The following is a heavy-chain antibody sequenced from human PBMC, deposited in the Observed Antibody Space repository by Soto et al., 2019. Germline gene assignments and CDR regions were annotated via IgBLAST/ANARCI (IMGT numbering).Heavy chain of an antibody. CDR3: VRYCSATLCNGVATRTFDY. D-gene: IGHD5-12*01. CDR1: RFTFSTYE. CDR2: ISTSGSTV. Sequence: VGSLRLSCAASRFTFSTYEMNWVRQAPGKGLEWVSYISTSGSTVYYADSVKGRFTISRDNTRNSLYLQMNSLRDEDTALYYCVRYCSATLCNGVATRTFDYWGQGTLVTVSS. J-gene: IGHJ4*02. V-gene: IGHV3-48*03.